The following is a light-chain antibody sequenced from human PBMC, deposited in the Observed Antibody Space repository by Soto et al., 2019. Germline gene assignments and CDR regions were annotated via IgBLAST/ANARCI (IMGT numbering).Light chain of an antibody. J-gene: IGKJ1*01. Sequence: EIVLTQSPGTLSLSPGERATLSCRASQSVSSSYLAWYQQKPDQPPRLLIYGASSSATGIPDRFSGSGSGTAFTLTISRLEPADFAVYYCQQYGSSPPLTFGQGTKVEIK. CDR1: QSVSSSY. CDR2: GAS. CDR3: QQYGSSPPLT. V-gene: IGKV3-20*01.